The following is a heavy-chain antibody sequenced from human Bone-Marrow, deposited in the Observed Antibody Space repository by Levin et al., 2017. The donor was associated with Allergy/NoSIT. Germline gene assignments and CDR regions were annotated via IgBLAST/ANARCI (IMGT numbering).Heavy chain of an antibody. V-gene: IGHV4-30-2*01. J-gene: IGHJ4*02. CDR3: ARTYDDSGYYAFAY. D-gene: IGHD3-22*01. CDR1: GGSISSGGYS. Sequence: NPSETLSLTCAVSGGSISSGGYSWSWIRQPPGKGLEWIGYIYHSGRTYYSPSLKSRVTIPIDGSKNQFSLKLSSVTAADTAMYYCARTYDDSGYYAFAYWGQGTLVTVSS. CDR2: IYHSGRT.